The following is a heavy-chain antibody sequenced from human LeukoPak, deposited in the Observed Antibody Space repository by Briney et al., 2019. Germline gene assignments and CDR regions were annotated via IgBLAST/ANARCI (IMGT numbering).Heavy chain of an antibody. V-gene: IGHV4-39*07. CDR1: GGSISSSSYY. CDR3: ASTSPKYYYESSGYSSLFDN. J-gene: IGHJ4*02. Sequence: PSETLSLTCTVSGGSISSSSYYWGWIRQPPGTGLEWIGTIYYSGNTYYNPSLKSRLTISVDTSKNQFSLKLRSVTAADTALYYCASTSPKYYYESSGYSSLFDNWGQGTLVTVSS. CDR2: IYYSGNT. D-gene: IGHD3-22*01.